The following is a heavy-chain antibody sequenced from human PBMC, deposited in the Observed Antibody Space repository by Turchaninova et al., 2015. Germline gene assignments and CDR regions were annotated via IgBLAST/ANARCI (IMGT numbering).Heavy chain of an antibody. CDR3: ARDLFIRGWYDY. Sequence: QLQLPESGPRLVQPAETLSLTCTVPGGPISTSSDYWGRPRQPPGKGLEWIGTIYYSGSTYYNPSLSSRVTISVDTSKNQFSLKLTSVTAADTAVYYCARDLFIRGWYDYWGRGTLVTVSS. CDR2: IYYSGST. CDR1: GGPISTSSDY. J-gene: IGHJ4*02. V-gene: IGHV4-39*07. D-gene: IGHD6-19*01.